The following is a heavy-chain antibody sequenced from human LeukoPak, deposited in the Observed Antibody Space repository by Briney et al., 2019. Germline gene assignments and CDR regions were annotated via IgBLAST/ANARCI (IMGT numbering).Heavy chain of an antibody. D-gene: IGHD2-21*01. CDR2: IKAGNGDT. V-gene: IGHV1-3*01. CDR3: ARDDCGDTCYPGGY. CDR1: GYIFTKYV. J-gene: IGHJ4*02. Sequence: GASVKVSCKASGYIFTKYVVHWVPQAPGQRPEWMGWIKAGNGDTKYSQNFQDRLTITRDTSASTVYMELSSLTSEDTALYYCARDDCGDTCYPGGYWGQGTLVTVSS.